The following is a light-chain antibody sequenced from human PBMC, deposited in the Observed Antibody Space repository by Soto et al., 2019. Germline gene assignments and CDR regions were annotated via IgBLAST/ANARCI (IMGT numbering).Light chain of an antibody. Sequence: QSVLTQPPSASGTPGQRVTISCSGSSSNIGSNTVNWYQQLPGTAPKLLIYSDNQRPSGVPARFSGSKSGTSASLAISGLQSEDEADYYCSTWGDSLNGLVFGGGTKVTVL. CDR1: SSNIGSNT. V-gene: IGLV1-44*01. CDR2: SDN. CDR3: STWGDSLNGLV. J-gene: IGLJ3*02.